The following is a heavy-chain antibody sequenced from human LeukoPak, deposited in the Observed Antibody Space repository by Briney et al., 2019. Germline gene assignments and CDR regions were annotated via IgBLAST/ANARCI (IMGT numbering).Heavy chain of an antibody. CDR2: TYHIGST. V-gene: IGHV4-30-2*01. CDR1: GGSISSGGYY. Sequence: SQTLSLTCPVSGGSISSGGYYWSWIRQPPGKGLEWIGYTYHIGSTYYNPSLQSRATISVDRSENQFSLKLSSVTAADTAMYYCAYTGAVGRFDYWGQGTLVTVSS. CDR3: AYTGAVGRFDY. D-gene: IGHD2-2*02. J-gene: IGHJ4*02.